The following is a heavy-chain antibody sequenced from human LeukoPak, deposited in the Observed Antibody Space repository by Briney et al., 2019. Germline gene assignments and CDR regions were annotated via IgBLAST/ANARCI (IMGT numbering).Heavy chain of an antibody. J-gene: IGHJ4*02. Sequence: SETLSLTCTVSGGSVSSGSYYWSWIRQPPGKGLEWIGYIYYSGSTYYNPSLKSRVTISVDTSKNQFSLKLSSVTAADTAVYYCARTLRYFDWLSPYPGVLGYFDYWGQGTLVTVSS. CDR3: ARTLRYFDWLSPYPGVLGYFDY. CDR2: IYYSGST. CDR1: GGSVSSGSYY. D-gene: IGHD3-9*01. V-gene: IGHV4-61*01.